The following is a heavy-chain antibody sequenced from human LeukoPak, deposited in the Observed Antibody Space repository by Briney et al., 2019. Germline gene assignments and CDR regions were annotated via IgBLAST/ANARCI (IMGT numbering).Heavy chain of an antibody. CDR1: GFIISNNY. CDR3: ARDLAYYGSGKQNY. V-gene: IGHV3-66*01. CDR2: IYSDDRT. D-gene: IGHD3-10*01. Sequence: GGSLRLSCAASGFIISNNYMSWVRQAPGKGLEWVSVIYSDDRTFYADSVKGRFTISRDNSKNTLYLQMNSLRAEDTAVYYCARDLAYYGSGKQNYWGQGTLVTVSS. J-gene: IGHJ4*02.